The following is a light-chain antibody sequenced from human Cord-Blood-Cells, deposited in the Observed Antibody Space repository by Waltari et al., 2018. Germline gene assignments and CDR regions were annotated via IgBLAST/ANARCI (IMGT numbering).Light chain of an antibody. CDR3: SSYTSSSTWV. J-gene: IGLJ3*02. CDR1: SRDVGGCYY. Sequence: SALPSSLSVSGSPGQSITIPCTGTSRDVGGCYYLSWYQQHPGKAPKLMIYDVSIRPSGDSNRFSGSKSGNTASLTISGLQAEDDADYYCSSYTSSSTWVFGGGTKLTVL. CDR2: DVS. V-gene: IGLV2-14*03.